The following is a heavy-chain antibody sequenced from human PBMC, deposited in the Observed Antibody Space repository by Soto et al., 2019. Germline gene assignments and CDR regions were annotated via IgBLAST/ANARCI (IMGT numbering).Heavy chain of an antibody. CDR1: GFTFNNFD. J-gene: IGHJ6*02. CDR3: AKGGTSHIYGIDV. Sequence: EVQVLETGGGLVQPGGSLRLSCVASGFTFNNFDMNWVRQAPGKGLEWVAIIGGIGQYAYYADSVNGRFTFSRDNSKNTVYLEMNSLRAEDTAIYFCAKGGTSHIYGIDVWGPGTTVTVS. V-gene: IGHV3-23*01. D-gene: IGHD2-2*01. CDR2: IGGIGQYA.